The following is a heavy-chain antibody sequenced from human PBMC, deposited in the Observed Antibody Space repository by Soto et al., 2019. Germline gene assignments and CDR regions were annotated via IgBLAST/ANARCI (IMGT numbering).Heavy chain of an antibody. CDR1: GFTFNNFA. J-gene: IGHJ4*02. CDR2: ISGSGSNT. Sequence: PGGSLRLSGAASGFTFNNFAMIWVRQAPGKGLEWVSAISGSGSNTYYADSVKGRFTISRDNSKSTVSLQMNSLRVEDTAVYYCTTGEERSSNWYGKFASWGQGTQVTVSS. V-gene: IGHV3-23*01. CDR3: TTGEERSSNWYGKFAS. D-gene: IGHD6-13*01.